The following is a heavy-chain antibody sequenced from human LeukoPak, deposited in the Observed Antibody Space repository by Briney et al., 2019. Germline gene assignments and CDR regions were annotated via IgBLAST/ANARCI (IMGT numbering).Heavy chain of an antibody. Sequence: SVKVSCKASGGTFSSYAISWVRQAPGQGLEWMGRIIPIFGTANYAQKFQGRVTITTDESMSTAYMELSSLRSEDTAVYYCARTNYDFWSGYHWFDPWGQGTLVTVSS. V-gene: IGHV1-69*05. CDR1: GGTFSSYA. CDR2: IIPIFGTA. J-gene: IGHJ5*02. D-gene: IGHD3-3*01. CDR3: ARTNYDFWSGYHWFDP.